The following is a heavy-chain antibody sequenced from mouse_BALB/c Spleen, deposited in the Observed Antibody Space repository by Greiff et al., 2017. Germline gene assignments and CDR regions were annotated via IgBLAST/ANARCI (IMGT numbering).Heavy chain of an antibody. V-gene: IGHV1S81*02. CDR1: GYTFTSYW. CDR2: INPSNGRT. D-gene: IGHD4-1*01. CDR3: ARGTGNQGYWYFEV. J-gene: IGHJ1*01. Sequence: QVQLKESGAELVRPGTSVKMSCKASGYTFTSYWMHWVKQRPGQGLEWIGEINPSNGRTNYNEKFKSKATLTVDKSSSTAYMQLSSLTSEDSAVYYCARGTGNQGYWYFEVWGAGTTVTVSS.